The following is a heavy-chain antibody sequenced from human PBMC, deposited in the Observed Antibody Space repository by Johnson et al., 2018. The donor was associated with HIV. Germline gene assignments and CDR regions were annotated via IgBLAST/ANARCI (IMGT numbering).Heavy chain of an antibody. CDR3: AKVDTAMVNAFDI. D-gene: IGHD5-18*01. J-gene: IGHJ3*02. V-gene: IGHV3-66*02. Sequence: VQLVESGGGVVQPGGSLRLSCSVSGFTVNTNFMSWVRQAPGKGLEWVSVLYRGGSPYYADSVKCRFAVSSDNSNNTLYLQMNSLRAEDTAVYYCAKVDTAMVNAFDIWGQGTMVTVSS. CDR1: GFTVNTNF. CDR2: LYRGGSP.